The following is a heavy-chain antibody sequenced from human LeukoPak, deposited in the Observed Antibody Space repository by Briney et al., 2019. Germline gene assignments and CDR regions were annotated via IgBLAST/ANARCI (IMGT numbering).Heavy chain of an antibody. V-gene: IGHV4-4*07. D-gene: IGHD5/OR15-5a*01. Sequence: PSETLSLTCAVYGGSFSGYYWSWIRQPAGKGLEWIGRIYPSGSTNYNPSLKSRVTISVDTSKNQFSLKLNSVTAADTAVYYCAREVSNYSGTYGRSDWFDPWGQGTLVTVSS. J-gene: IGHJ5*02. CDR2: IYPSGST. CDR3: AREVSNYSGTYGRSDWFDP. CDR1: GGSFSGYY.